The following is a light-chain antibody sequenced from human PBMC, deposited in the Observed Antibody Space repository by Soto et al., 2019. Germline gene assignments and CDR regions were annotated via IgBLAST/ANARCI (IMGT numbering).Light chain of an antibody. CDR2: EVS. Sequence: QSVLTQPASVSGSPGQSITISCTGTSSDIGTYNYVSWYQQHPGKVPKLMIYEVSNRPSGVSNRFSGSKSGNTASLAISGLQAEDEADYYCSSYTPSSTQVFGGGTKVTVL. CDR1: SSDIGTYNY. J-gene: IGLJ3*02. CDR3: SSYTPSSTQV. V-gene: IGLV2-14*01.